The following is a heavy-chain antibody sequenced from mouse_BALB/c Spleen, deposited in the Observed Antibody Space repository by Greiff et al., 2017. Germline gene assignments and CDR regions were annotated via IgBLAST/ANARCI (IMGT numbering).Heavy chain of an antibody. CDR1: GDSITSGY. Sequence: EVQVVESGPSLVKPSQTLSLTCSVTGDSITSGYWNWIRKFPGNKLEYMGYISYSGSTYYNPSLKSRISITRDTSKNQYYLQLNSVTTEDTATYYCARWGYDVVWFAYWGQGTLVTVSA. CDR3: ARWGYDVVWFAY. CDR2: ISYSGST. V-gene: IGHV3-8*02. J-gene: IGHJ3*01. D-gene: IGHD2-14*01.